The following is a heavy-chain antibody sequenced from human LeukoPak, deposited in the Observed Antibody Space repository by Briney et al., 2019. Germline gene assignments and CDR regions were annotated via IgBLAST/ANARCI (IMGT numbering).Heavy chain of an antibody. J-gene: IGHJ3*02. CDR3: ATTYSGSSTLSTMGDAFDI. V-gene: IGHV4-61*02. Sequence: SETLSLTCTVSGGSISSGNYYWSWIRQPAGKGLEYIGRIFTSVSTNYNPSLKSRVTISVDTSKNQFSLKLSSVTAADTAVYYCATTYSGSSTLSTMGDAFDIWGQGTMVTVSS. CDR1: GGSISSGNYY. CDR2: IFTSVST. D-gene: IGHD1-26*01.